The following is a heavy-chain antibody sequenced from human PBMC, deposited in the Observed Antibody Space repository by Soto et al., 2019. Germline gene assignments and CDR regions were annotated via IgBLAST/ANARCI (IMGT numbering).Heavy chain of an antibody. CDR3: RSSTSCYDESCVDV. J-gene: IGHJ6*02. CDR1: GYSSSSGNY. CDR2: LYHIGST. D-gene: IGHD2-2*01. Sequence: ASETVSGTCAVSGYSSSSGNYRSWIRQPPGRGLEWIGSLYHIGSTHYNTSLKSRVTISVDTSKNHFSLELSSVTAADTAIYYCRSSTSCYDESCVDVWGQGTMVTVSS. V-gene: IGHV4-38-2*01.